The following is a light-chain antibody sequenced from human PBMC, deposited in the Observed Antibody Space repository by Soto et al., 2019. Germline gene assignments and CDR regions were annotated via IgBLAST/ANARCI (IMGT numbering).Light chain of an antibody. CDR3: MQRREFPVS. CDR2: PLS. Sequence: DIVMTQTPLSLPVTPGEPDSISCRSSQSLLDSAGGNIYLDWYLHKPGQSPQLLIYPLSYRASGVPDRVSGSGSGTDFTLKISPVEAEDVGVDYCMQRREFPVSFGHGTKLEIK. V-gene: IGKV2-40*01. CDR1: QSLLDSAGGNIY. J-gene: IGKJ2*01.